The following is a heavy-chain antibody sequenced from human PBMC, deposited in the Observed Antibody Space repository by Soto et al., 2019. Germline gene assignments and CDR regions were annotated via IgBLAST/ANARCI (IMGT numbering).Heavy chain of an antibody. CDR1: GFTFSSYS. CDR2: ITSSGTTV. Sequence: EVHLVESGGGLVQPGGSLRLSCAASGFTFSSYSLNWVRQAPGTGLEWVSYITSSGTTVYYADSVRGRFTISRDNAKNSLYLQMNSLRDDDAAVYYCARGSSNWAYYFDCWGPGTLVPVSS. CDR3: ARGSSNWAYYFDC. D-gene: IGHD6-13*01. V-gene: IGHV3-48*02. J-gene: IGHJ4*01.